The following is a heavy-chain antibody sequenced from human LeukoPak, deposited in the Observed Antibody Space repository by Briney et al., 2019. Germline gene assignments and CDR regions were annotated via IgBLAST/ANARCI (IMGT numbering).Heavy chain of an antibody. V-gene: IGHV4-61*02. D-gene: IGHD3-22*01. CDR1: GDSSTSGLYY. Sequence: SETLSLTCAVSGDSSTSGLYYWSWIRQPAGKGLEWIGRIYSGGRTNYNPSLKSRVTISVDTSRNQFSLKVSSVTAADTAVYYCARDGSIYYDDSSGYLGYWGQGTLVTVSS. CDR3: ARDGSIYYDDSSGYLGY. J-gene: IGHJ4*02. CDR2: IYSGGRT.